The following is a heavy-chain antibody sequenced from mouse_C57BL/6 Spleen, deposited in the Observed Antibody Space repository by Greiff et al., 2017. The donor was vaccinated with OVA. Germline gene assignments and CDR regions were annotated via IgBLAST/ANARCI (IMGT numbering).Heavy chain of an antibody. CDR1: GYSITSGYY. V-gene: IGHV3-6*01. CDR3: ARGTVLDY. CDR2: ISYDGSN. Sequence: EVQLVESGPGLVKPSQSLSLTCSVTGYSITSGYYWNWIRQFPGNKLEWMGYISYDGSNNYNPSLKNRISITRDTSKNQFFLKLNSVTTEDTATYYCARGTVLDYWGQGTTRTVSS. D-gene: IGHD4-1*01. J-gene: IGHJ2*01.